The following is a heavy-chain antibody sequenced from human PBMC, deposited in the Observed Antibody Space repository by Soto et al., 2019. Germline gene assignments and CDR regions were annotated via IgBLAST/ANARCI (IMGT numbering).Heavy chain of an antibody. CDR1: GFTFSGSA. V-gene: IGHV3-73*01. D-gene: IGHD1-26*01. J-gene: IGHJ3*02. CDR2: IRSKANSYAT. Sequence: GGSLRLSCAASGFTFSGSAMHWVRQASGKGLEWVGRIRSKANSYATAYAASVKGRFTISRDDSKNTAYLQMNSLKTEDTAVYYCARLHVGATWLTMGPIWGQGTMVTVSS. CDR3: ARLHVGATWLTMGPI.